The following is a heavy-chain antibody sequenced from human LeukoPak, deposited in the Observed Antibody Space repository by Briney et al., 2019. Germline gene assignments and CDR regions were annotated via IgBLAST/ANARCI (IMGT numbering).Heavy chain of an antibody. CDR3: AKRSGVYSDNSGVFDY. Sequence: PGGSLRLSCAASGFTFSSSAMSWVRQVPGKGLEWVSGISASGGSTSYADSVKGRFTISRDNSKNTVLLQMDSLRAEDTAVYYCAKRSGVYSDNSGVFDYWGQGSLVTVSS. J-gene: IGHJ4*02. CDR2: ISASGGST. V-gene: IGHV3-23*01. D-gene: IGHD4-11*01. CDR1: GFTFSSSA.